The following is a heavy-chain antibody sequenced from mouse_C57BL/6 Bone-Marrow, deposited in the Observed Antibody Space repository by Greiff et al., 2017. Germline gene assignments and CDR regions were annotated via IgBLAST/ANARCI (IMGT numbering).Heavy chain of an antibody. CDR3: ARSGDYLYYFALDY. J-gene: IGHJ4*01. D-gene: IGHD2-4*01. CDR1: GFSLSTSGMG. CDR2: IYWDDDK. V-gene: IGHV8-12*01. Sequence: QVTLKVSGPGILQPSQTLSLTCSFSGFSLSTSGMGVSWIRQPSGKGLEWLAHIYWDDDKRYNPSLKGRLTISKDTSRNQVFLKITSVDTADTATYYCARSGDYLYYFALDYWGQGTSVTVSS.